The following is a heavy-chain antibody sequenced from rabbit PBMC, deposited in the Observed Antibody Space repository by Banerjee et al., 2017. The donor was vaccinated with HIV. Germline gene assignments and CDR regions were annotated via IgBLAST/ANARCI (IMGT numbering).Heavy chain of an antibody. Sequence: QSLEESGGDLVKPGASLTLTCTASGFSFSNKYVMCWVRQAPGKGLEWIACINTSTGNTVYASWAKGRFTISKTSSTTVTLQMTSLTAADTATYFCARDGGSSVYTQYYFNLWGPGTLVTVS. CDR1: GFSFSNKYV. V-gene: IGHV1S40*01. CDR3: ARDGGSSVYTQYYFNL. J-gene: IGHJ4*01. D-gene: IGHD8-1*01. CDR2: INTSTGNT.